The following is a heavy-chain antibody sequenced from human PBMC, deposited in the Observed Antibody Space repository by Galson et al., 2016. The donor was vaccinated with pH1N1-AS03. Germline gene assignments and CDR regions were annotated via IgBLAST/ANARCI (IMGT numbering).Heavy chain of an antibody. CDR1: GFTFSTYA. J-gene: IGHJ4*02. Sequence: SLRLSCAASGFTFSTYAMGWVRQAPGKGLEWVSALGGSGSSTFYADSVKGRFTVSRDNSKNTLYLQLNSLRAEDTAVYSCAKFRGGHYPLYYFDYWGQGALVTVSS. V-gene: IGHV3-23*01. D-gene: IGHD2-15*01. CDR3: AKFRGGHYPLYYFDY. CDR2: LGGSGSST.